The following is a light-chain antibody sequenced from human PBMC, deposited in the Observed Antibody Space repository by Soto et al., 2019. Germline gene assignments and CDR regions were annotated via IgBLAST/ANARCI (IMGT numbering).Light chain of an antibody. V-gene: IGLV2-14*01. CDR2: DVS. CDR1: SSDVGGYNY. Sequence: QSVLTQPASVSGSPGQSITISCTGTSSDVGGYNYVSWYQQHPGKAPKLMIYDVSNRPSGVSNRVSGSKSGNTASLTISGLQAEDEADYYCSSYTSSSTLEVVFGGGTKVTVL. CDR3: SSYTSSSTLEVV. J-gene: IGLJ2*01.